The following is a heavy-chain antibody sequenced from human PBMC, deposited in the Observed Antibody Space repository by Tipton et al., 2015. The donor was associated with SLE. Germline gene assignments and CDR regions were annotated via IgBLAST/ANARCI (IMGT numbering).Heavy chain of an antibody. CDR1: GVSISTYY. CDR3: ARAPGLERSYFYYFYMDV. V-gene: IGHV4-34*01. J-gene: IGHJ6*03. CDR2: INHSGST. D-gene: IGHD1-1*01. Sequence: TLSLTCTVSGVSISTYYWSWIRQHPGKGLEWIGEINHSGSTNYNPSLKSRVTISVDTSKNQFSLKLSSVTAADTAVYYCARAPGLERSYFYYFYMDVWGKGTTVTVSS.